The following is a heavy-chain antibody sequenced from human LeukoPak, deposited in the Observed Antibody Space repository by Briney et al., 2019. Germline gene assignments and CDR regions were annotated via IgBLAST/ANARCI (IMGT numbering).Heavy chain of an antibody. CDR1: GFTFSSYA. CDR2: ISGSGDST. J-gene: IGHJ6*02. Sequence: LAGGSLRLSCAASGFTFSSYAMTWVRQAPGKGLEWVSAISGSGDSTYYADSVKGRFTTSRDNSKNTLYLQMNSLRAEDAALYYCARKVAATSNYYYGMDVWGQGTTVTVSS. V-gene: IGHV3-23*01. CDR3: ARKVAATSNYYYGMDV. D-gene: IGHD2-15*01.